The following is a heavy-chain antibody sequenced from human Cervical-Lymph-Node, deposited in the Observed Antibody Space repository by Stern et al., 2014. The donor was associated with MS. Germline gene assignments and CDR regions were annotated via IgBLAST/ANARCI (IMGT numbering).Heavy chain of an antibody. Sequence: QMQLVQSGAEVKKPGASVKVSCTASGYTFTGFFLHWVRQAPGQGLEWVGWINPNTGATKSAQKFQGWVTLTRDTSINTHYMELNRLKSDDTAVFYCARGYPFSDNWGQGTLVTVSS. D-gene: IGHD2/OR15-2a*01. V-gene: IGHV1-2*04. J-gene: IGHJ1*01. CDR1: GYTFTGFF. CDR3: ARGYPFSDN. CDR2: INPNTGAT.